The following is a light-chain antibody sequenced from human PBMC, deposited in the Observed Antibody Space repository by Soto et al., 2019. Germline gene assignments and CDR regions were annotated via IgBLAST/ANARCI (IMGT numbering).Light chain of an antibody. CDR3: LRHDDYPLT. CDR1: QDIGNY. CDR2: DAS. V-gene: IGKV1-17*02. J-gene: IGKJ4*01. Sequence: DIQMTQSPSSLSASVGDRVTITCRASQDIGNYLAWYQQKPGKVPTRLIYDASSLQRGVTSRFSGSGSGTEFTLTIYNLQPEDFATYYCLRHDDYPLTFGGGTRVDI.